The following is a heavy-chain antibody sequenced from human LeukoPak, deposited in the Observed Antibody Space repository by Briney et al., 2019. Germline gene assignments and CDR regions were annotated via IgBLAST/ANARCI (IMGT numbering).Heavy chain of an antibody. CDR3: AAADRYSYGHFDY. D-gene: IGHD5-18*01. V-gene: IGHV3-11*01. CDR1: GFTFSDYY. Sequence: GGSLRLSCAASGFTFSDYYMSWIRQAPGKGLEWVSYISSSGSTIYYADSVKGRFTISRDNAKNSLYLQMNSLRAEDTAVYYCAAADRYSYGHFDYWGQGTLVTVSS. CDR2: ISSSGSTI. J-gene: IGHJ4*02.